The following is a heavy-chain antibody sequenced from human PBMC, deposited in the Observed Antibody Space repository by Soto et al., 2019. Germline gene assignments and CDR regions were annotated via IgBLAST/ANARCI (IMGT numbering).Heavy chain of an antibody. CDR2: TSFDGSSG. CDR1: GFTFSSSG. CDR3: AKSPPAVAGYFDY. J-gene: IGHJ4*02. Sequence: QVQLVESGGGVVQPGRSLRLSCAASGFTFSSSGMHWVSQAPGKRLEWVAVTSFDGSSGYYADSVRGRFTISRDNSNNTLYLQMNSLRAEDTAVYYCAKSPPAVAGYFDYWGQGTLVTVSS. V-gene: IGHV3-30*18. D-gene: IGHD6-19*01.